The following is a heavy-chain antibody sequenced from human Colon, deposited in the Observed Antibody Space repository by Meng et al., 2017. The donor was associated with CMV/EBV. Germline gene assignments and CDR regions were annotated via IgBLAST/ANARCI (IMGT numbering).Heavy chain of an antibody. CDR1: GFTFSNYW. Sequence: ESLKISCAASGFTFSNYWMTWLRQAPGRGLELVAHIKEDGSEKYFVGSVKGQFTISRDNAKNSLYLQMNSLRAEDTAVYYCARDPFIKAFDIWGQGTMVTVSS. CDR2: IKEDGSEK. J-gene: IGHJ3*02. CDR3: ARDPFIKAFDI. V-gene: IGHV3-7*01.